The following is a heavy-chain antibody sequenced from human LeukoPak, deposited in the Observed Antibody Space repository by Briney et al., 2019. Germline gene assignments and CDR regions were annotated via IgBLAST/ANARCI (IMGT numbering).Heavy chain of an antibody. CDR3: ARSQGFSGYGSYSDY. CDR2: ISSSGSTI. Sequence: GGSLRLSCAASGFTFSNYEMNWVRQAPGKGLEWVTSISSSGSTIYYADSVKGRFTISRDNADNSLYLQMNSLRAEDTAVYYCARSQGFSGYGSYSDYWGQGTLLTVSS. CDR1: GFTFSNYE. D-gene: IGHD5-12*01. J-gene: IGHJ4*02. V-gene: IGHV3-48*03.